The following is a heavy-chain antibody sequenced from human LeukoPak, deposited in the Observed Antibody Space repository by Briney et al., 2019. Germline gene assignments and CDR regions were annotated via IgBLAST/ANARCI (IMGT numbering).Heavy chain of an antibody. J-gene: IGHJ4*02. CDR3: ARGIRDAYTYDY. CDR2: IFNSGNT. Sequence: PSETLSLTCTASGGSISSSSYYWGWVRQPPGKGLEWIGSIFNSGNTYYNPSLKSRVTISVDTSKKRFSLKLTSVTAADTAVYYCARGIRDAYTYDYWGQGTLVTVSS. CDR1: GGSISSSSYY. V-gene: IGHV4-39*07. D-gene: IGHD5-24*01.